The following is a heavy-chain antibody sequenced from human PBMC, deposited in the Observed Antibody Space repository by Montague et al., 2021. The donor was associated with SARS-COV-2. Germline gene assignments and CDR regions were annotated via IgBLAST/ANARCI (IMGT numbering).Heavy chain of an antibody. CDR3: ARGQVTGSGVLIFFPAAGHFDS. CDR2: INYSGSA. J-gene: IGHJ3*01. V-gene: IGHV4-34*01. D-gene: IGHD3-3*01. Sequence: SETLSLTCAVYSGSFSDYYWTWIRQSPGKGLEWIGEINYSGSANYNPSLKGRVTISRDTSKNQFSLKLKSVTAADTAVYYCARGQVTGSGVLIFFPAAGHFDSWGQGTSVTVSS. CDR1: SGSFSDYY.